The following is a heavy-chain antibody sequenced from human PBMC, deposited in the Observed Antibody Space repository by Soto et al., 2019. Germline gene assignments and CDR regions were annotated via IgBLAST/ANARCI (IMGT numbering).Heavy chain of an antibody. CDR1: GFTFSSFS. Sequence: PGGSLRLSCSASGFTFSSFSMHWVRQSPGKGLEYVSHMSSDGGRIYYADSVKGRFTISRDNSKNMLYLQMSSLRPDDSAVYYCVKSRRGANCYFFDWGQGTLVTVSS. CDR2: MSSDGGRI. V-gene: IGHV3-64D*06. J-gene: IGHJ4*02. D-gene: IGHD2-15*01. CDR3: VKSRRGANCYFFD.